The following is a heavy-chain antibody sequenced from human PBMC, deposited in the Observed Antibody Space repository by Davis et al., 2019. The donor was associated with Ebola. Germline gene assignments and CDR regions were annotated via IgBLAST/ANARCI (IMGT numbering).Heavy chain of an antibody. Sequence: GGSLRLSCAASGFTFSSYWMSWVRQAPGKGLEWVGFIRSKAYGGKTQYAASVKGRFTISRDDSRSIAYLLMNSLKTEDTAVYYCTRDLKQPPPSYYYGMDVWGQGTTVTVSS. CDR2: IRSKAYGGKT. CDR1: GFTFSSYW. D-gene: IGHD6-13*01. CDR3: TRDLKQPPPSYYYGMDV. V-gene: IGHV3-49*04. J-gene: IGHJ6*02.